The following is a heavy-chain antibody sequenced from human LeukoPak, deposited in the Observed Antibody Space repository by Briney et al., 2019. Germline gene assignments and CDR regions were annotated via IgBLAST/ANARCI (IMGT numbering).Heavy chain of an antibody. CDR2: IYYSGST. V-gene: IGHV4-59*12. CDR3: ARGLTFRGGWYGAFDF. D-gene: IGHD6-19*01. CDR1: GGSISSYY. J-gene: IGHJ3*01. Sequence: SETLSLTCTVSGGSISSYYWSWIRQPPGKGLEWIGYIYYSGSTNYNPSLKSRVTISVDTSKNQFSLKLSSVTAADTAVYYCARGLTFRGGWYGAFDFWGQGTMVTVSS.